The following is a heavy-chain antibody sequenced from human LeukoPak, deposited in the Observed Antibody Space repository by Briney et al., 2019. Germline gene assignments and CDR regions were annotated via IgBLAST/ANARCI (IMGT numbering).Heavy chain of an antibody. J-gene: IGHJ5*02. V-gene: IGHV4-34*01. CDR2: INHSGST. Sequence: SETLSLTCAVYGGSFSGYYWSWIRQPPGKGLECIGEINHSGSTNYNPSLKSRVTISVDTSKNQFSLKLSSVTAADTAVYYCARGGEADYDYVWGSYRYDWFEPWGQGTLVTVSS. CDR1: GGSFSGYY. CDR3: ARGGEADYDYVWGSYRYDWFEP. D-gene: IGHD3-16*02.